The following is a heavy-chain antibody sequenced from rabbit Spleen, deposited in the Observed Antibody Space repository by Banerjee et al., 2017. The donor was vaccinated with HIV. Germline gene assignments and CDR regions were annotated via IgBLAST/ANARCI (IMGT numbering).Heavy chain of an antibody. D-gene: IGHD1-1*01. J-gene: IGHJ4*01. CDR1: GFSFSDKAV. V-gene: IGHV1S45*01. CDR3: ASGYSDIYFNL. Sequence: QEQLVESGGGLVQPEGSLQLSCTASGFSFSDKAVMCWVRQAPGKGLEWITCINMVTGKSVYASWAKGRFIMSRTSSTKVTLQMTSLTAADTATYFCASGYSDIYFNLWGPGTLVTVS. CDR2: INMVTGKS.